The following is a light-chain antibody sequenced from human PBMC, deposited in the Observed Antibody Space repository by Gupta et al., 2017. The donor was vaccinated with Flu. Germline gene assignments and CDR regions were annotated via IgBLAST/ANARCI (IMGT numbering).Light chain of an antibody. Sequence: VSAAPGQKVTISCSGSSSNIGNTYVCWYKQLPGTAPKLFIYDINKRHSGIPDRFSGSKSGTSATLDITGVQTGDEADYYCGTWDSSLGAWVFGGGTKLTVL. V-gene: IGLV1-51*01. CDR3: GTWDSSLGAWV. CDR1: SSNIGNTY. CDR2: DIN. J-gene: IGLJ3*02.